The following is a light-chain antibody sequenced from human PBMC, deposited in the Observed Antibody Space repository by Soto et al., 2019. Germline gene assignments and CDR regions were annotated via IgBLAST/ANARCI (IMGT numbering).Light chain of an antibody. Sequence: IVMTQSPPTLSVSPGERATFSCRASQSVNTNLAWYQLKPGQAPRLLVYGASTRATGIPARFSGSGSGTEFTLTISSLQSEDFALYYCQQYDNWPPTTFGQGTRLEI. V-gene: IGKV3D-15*01. CDR3: QQYDNWPPTT. CDR1: QSVNTN. CDR2: GAS. J-gene: IGKJ5*01.